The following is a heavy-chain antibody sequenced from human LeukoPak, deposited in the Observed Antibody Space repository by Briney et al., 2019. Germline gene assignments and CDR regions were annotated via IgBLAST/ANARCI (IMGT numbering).Heavy chain of an antibody. J-gene: IGHJ3*01. CDR1: WGSISDYY. CDR3: ARQAYDTGYDAFDV. CDR2: IYSSGST. D-gene: IGHD3-22*01. V-gene: IGHV4-4*07. Sequence: SETLSLTCTVSWGSISDYYWSWIRQPAGKGLEWIGRIYSSGSTNYNPSLKSRVTMSVDTSKNQFSLKLSSVTAADTALYFCARQAYDTGYDAFDVWGQGTVVTVSS.